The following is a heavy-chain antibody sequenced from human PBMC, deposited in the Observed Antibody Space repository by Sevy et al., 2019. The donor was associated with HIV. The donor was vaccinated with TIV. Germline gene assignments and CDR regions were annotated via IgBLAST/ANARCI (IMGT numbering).Heavy chain of an antibody. CDR2: IYFTGDT. CDR3: TREGPRIAQFDN. J-gene: IGHJ4*02. V-gene: IGHV4-39*02. Sequence: SETLSLTCTVSGASISDNAYYWAWIRQPPGKDLDWIGSIYFTGDTYYSPSLQGRLTISVDTSKNQFSLMLRSVTATDTALYYCTREGPRIAQFDNWGQRTLVTVSS. D-gene: IGHD6-13*01. CDR1: GASISDNAYY.